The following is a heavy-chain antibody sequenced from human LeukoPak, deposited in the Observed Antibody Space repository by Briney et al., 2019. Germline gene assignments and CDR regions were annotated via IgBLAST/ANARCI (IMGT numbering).Heavy chain of an antibody. CDR1: GFSFSSYA. J-gene: IGHJ4*02. CDR3: AKVTGYSYGYFDY. D-gene: IGHD5-18*01. CDR2: ISGSGGST. Sequence: PGGSLRLSCAASGFSFSSYAMSWVRQAPGKGLEWVSAISGSGGSTYYADSVKGRFTISRDNSKNTLYLQMHSLRAEDTAVYYGAKVTGYSYGYFDYWGQGTLVTVSS. V-gene: IGHV3-23*01.